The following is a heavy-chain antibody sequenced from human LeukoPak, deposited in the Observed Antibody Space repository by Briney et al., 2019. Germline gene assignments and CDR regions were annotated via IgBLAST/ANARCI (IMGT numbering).Heavy chain of an antibody. D-gene: IGHD6-13*01. Sequence: GGSLRLSCAASGFTVSSNYMSWVRQAPGTELEWVSVIYSGDNTYYADSVKGRFTISRDNSKNTLYLQMKSLRAEDTAVYHCARGYSSSWYGGADNYFDYWGQGTLVTVSS. CDR3: ARGYSSSWYGGADNYFDY. CDR2: IYSGDNT. V-gene: IGHV3-66*01. J-gene: IGHJ4*02. CDR1: GFTVSSNY.